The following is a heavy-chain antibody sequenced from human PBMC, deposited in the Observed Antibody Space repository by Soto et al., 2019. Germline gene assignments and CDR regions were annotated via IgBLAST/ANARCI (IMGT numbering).Heavy chain of an antibody. J-gene: IGHJ4*02. V-gene: IGHV3-23*01. Sequence: EVQVLESGGGLIQPGGSLRLSCAASGFIFNNYAMTWVRQLPGKGLEWVSSISGSGDDTYYADSVKVRFTISRDNSKNTSYLQMNSLRAEDTAVYFCARRSCGGATCYPPDCWGQGTLVTVSS. CDR3: ARRSCGGATCYPPDC. CDR1: GFIFNNYA. D-gene: IGHD2-21*01. CDR2: ISGSGDDT.